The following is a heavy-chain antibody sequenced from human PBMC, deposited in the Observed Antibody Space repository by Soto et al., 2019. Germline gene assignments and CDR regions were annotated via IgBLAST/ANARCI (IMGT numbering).Heavy chain of an antibody. D-gene: IGHD2-21*02. CDR3: ARGFRDPSFSGFDY. CDR2: ISAVDGQI. V-gene: IGHV1-3*01. Sequence: QVQLVQSGTEVRKPGASVKLSCRASGYTFTNYPLNWVRQAPGHRPQWLGWISAVDGQIKYSQKFQGRVTLTTDTSASTTYMELSSLRSDDTAMYYCARGFRDPSFSGFDYWGQGALVTVSS. CDR1: GYTFTNYP. J-gene: IGHJ4*02.